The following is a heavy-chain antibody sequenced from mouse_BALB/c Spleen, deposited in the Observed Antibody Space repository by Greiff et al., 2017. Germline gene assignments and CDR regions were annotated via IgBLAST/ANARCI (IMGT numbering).Heavy chain of an antibody. V-gene: IGHV5-17*02. CDR1: GFTFSSFG. D-gene: IGHD2-4*01. Sequence: EVKVEESGGGLVQPGGSRKLSCAASGFTFSSFGMHWVRQAPEKGLEWVAYISSGSSTIYYADTVKGRFTISRDNPKNTLFLQMTSLRSEDTAMYYCARGGTMMKAMDYWGQGTSVTVSS. CDR2: ISSGSSTI. J-gene: IGHJ4*01. CDR3: ARGGTMMKAMDY.